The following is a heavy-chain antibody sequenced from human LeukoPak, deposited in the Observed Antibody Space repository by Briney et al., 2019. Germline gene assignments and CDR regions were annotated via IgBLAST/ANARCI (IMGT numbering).Heavy chain of an antibody. J-gene: IGHJ2*01. Sequence: PSETLSLTCSVSGDSVNSGYYWVWLRQFHGKGLEWIGSFYHTVSTYANPSLKSRVTLSADMPNNRFSLTLNSVTAADTAVYCCGRFLGYCSGGDCHWYVDFWGRGTLVTVSS. CDR3: GRFLGYCSGGDCHWYVDF. D-gene: IGHD2-15*01. CDR1: GDSVNSGYY. CDR2: FYHTVST. V-gene: IGHV4-38-2*02.